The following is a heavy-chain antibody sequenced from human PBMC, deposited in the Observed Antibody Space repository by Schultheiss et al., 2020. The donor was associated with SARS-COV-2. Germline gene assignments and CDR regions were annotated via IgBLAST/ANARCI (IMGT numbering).Heavy chain of an antibody. CDR1: GFTFSNAW. D-gene: IGHD2-2*01. Sequence: GESLKISCAASGFTFSNAWMNWVRQAPGKGLEWVGRIKSKTDGGTTDYAAPVKGRFTISRDDSKNTLYLQMNSLRAEDTAVYYCAREGQVVPAAIHFLGMDVWGQGTTVTVSS. CDR3: AREGQVVPAAIHFLGMDV. J-gene: IGHJ6*02. CDR2: IKSKTDGGTT. V-gene: IGHV3-15*07.